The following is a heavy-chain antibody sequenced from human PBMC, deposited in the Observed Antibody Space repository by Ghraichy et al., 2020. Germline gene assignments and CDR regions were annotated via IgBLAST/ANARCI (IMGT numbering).Heavy chain of an antibody. V-gene: IGHV4-39*01. CDR2: IYYSGST. CDR1: GGSISSSSYY. CDR3: ARRAATTVTTETFDY. Sequence: ESLNISCTVSGGSISSSSYYWGWIRQPPGKGLEWIGSIYYSGSTYYNPSLKSRVTISVDTSKNQFSLKLSSVTAADTAVYYCARRAATTVTTETFDYWGQGTLVTVSS. J-gene: IGHJ4*02. D-gene: IGHD4-11*01.